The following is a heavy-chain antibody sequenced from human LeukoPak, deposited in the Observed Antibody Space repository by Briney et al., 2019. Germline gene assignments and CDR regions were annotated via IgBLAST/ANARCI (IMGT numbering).Heavy chain of an antibody. V-gene: IGHV4-61*02. J-gene: IGHJ3*02. CDR2: IYTSGST. CDR3: ARGDYYDSSGYYYGHAFDI. CDR1: GGSISSGSYY. Sequence: SETLSLTCTVSGGSISSGSYYWSWIRQPAGKGLEWIGRIYTSGSTNYNPSLKSRVTISVDTSKNQFSLKLSSVTAADTAAYYCARGDYYDSSGYYYGHAFDIWGQGTMVTVSS. D-gene: IGHD3-22*01.